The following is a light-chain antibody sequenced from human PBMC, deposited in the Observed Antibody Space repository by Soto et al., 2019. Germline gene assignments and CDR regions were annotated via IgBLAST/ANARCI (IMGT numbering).Light chain of an antibody. Sequence: QSVLTQPPSVSGAPGQRVTISCTGSSSNIGAGYDVHWCQQLPGTAPKLLIYGNSNRPSGVPDRFSGSKSGTSASLAITGLQAEDEADYYCQSYDSSFWVFGGGTKLTVL. CDR1: SSNIGAGYD. J-gene: IGLJ3*02. V-gene: IGLV1-40*01. CDR3: QSYDSSFWV. CDR2: GNS.